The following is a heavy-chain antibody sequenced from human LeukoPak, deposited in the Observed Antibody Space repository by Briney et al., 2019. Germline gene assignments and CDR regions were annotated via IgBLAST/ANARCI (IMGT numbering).Heavy chain of an antibody. CDR1: GYTFTDYY. CDR3: AREGNGLLSKDLDY. V-gene: IGHV1-2*02. D-gene: IGHD2-15*01. CDR2: INPHSGGT. Sequence: ASVKVSCKASGYTFTDYYIHWVRQAPGQGLEWMGYINPHSGGTSSPQKFQGRVSMTTDASISTAYMELSRLTSDDTAVYYCAREGNGLLSKDLDYWGQGTLVTVSS. J-gene: IGHJ4*02.